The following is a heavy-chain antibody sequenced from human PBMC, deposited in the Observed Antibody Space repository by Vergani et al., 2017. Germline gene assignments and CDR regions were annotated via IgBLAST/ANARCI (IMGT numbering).Heavy chain of an antibody. V-gene: IGHV1-18*01. Sequence: QVQLVQSGAEVKKPGASVKVSCKASGYTFTSYGISWVRQAPGQGLEWMGWISAYNGNTNYAQKLQGRVTITADESTSTAYMELSSLRSEDTAVYYCARESRSWSYYYYYGMDVWGQGTTVTVSS. CDR1: GYTFTSYG. CDR3: ARESRSWSYYYYYGMDV. CDR2: ISAYNGNT. J-gene: IGHJ6*02. D-gene: IGHD6-13*01.